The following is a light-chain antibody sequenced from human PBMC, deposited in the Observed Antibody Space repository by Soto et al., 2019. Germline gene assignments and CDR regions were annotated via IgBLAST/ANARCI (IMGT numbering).Light chain of an antibody. CDR1: QGISIY. J-gene: IGKJ4*01. CDR3: QKYNSAPLT. Sequence: DIQMTQSPSSLSASVVDRVTITCRASQGISIYLAWYQQKTGKVPKLLIYAASTLQSGVPSRFSGSGSGTDFTLTISSLQPEDVATYYCQKYNSAPLTFGRGTKVDI. V-gene: IGKV1-27*01. CDR2: AAS.